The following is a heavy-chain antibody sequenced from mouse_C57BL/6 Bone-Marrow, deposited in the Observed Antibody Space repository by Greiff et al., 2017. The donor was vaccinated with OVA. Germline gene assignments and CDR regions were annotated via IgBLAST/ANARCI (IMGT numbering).Heavy chain of an antibody. V-gene: IGHV2-5*01. CDR2: IWRGGST. CDR1: GFSLTSYG. CDR3: AKSLPFYYGSTFAY. Sequence: PFLFPPSPLLSLTCPVSGFSLTSYGVHWVRQSPGKGLEWLGVIWRGGSTDYNAAFMSRLSITKDNSKSQVFFKMNSLQADDTAIYYCAKSLPFYYGSTFAYWGQGTLVTVSA. D-gene: IGHD1-1*01. J-gene: IGHJ3*01.